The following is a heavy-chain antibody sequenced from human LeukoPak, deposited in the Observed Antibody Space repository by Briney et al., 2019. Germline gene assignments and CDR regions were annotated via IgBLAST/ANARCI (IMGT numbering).Heavy chain of an antibody. CDR1: GGSISSYY. CDR2: IYYSGST. CDR3: AGINPGITIFGVVNNWYFDL. Sequence: SETLSLTCTVSGGSISSYYWSWIRQPPGKGLEWIGYIYYSGSTNYNPSLKSRVTISVDTSKNQFSLKLSSVTAADTAVYYCAGINPGITIFGVVNNWYFDLWGRGTLVTVSS. V-gene: IGHV4-59*01. D-gene: IGHD3-3*01. J-gene: IGHJ2*01.